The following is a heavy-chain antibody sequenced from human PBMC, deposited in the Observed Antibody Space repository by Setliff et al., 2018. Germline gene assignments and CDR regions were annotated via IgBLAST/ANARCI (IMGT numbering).Heavy chain of an antibody. V-gene: IGHV4-61*09. CDR3: ARLSPYNTGPPFDY. Sequence: SETLSLTCTVSGGPINTGNYYWSWFRQPAGKGLEWIGEINHTGSTNYNPSLKSRVTISLDTSKNHFSLNLRSVTAADTAVYYCARLSPYNTGPPFDYWGQGTLVTVSS. CDR2: INHTGST. J-gene: IGHJ4*02. CDR1: GGPINTGNYY. D-gene: IGHD2-8*02.